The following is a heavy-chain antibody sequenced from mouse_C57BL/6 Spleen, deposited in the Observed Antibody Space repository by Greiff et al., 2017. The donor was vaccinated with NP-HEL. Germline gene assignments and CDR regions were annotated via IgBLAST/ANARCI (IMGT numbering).Heavy chain of an antibody. CDR1: GYTFTSYT. J-gene: IGHJ2*01. CDR2: INPSSGYT. Sequence: QVQLQQSGAELARPGASVKMSCTASGYTFTSYTMHWVKQRPGQGLEWIGYINPSSGYTKYNQTFKDKATLTADKASSTDYMQLSSLKSEDSAVYYCAAYYYDSSFSLDYWGQGTTLTVSS. D-gene: IGHD1-1*01. V-gene: IGHV1-4*01. CDR3: AAYYYDSSFSLDY.